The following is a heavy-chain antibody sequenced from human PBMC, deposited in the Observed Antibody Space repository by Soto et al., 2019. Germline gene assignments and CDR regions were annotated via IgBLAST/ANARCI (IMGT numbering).Heavy chain of an antibody. CDR3: ASSNIAAAGFYYYGMDV. CDR1: GVCISSYY. Sequence: LVTLTLTCSVCGVCISSYYWSWIRPPPGKGLEWIGYIYYSGSTNYNPSLKSRVTISVDTSKNQFSLKLSSVTAADTAVYYCASSNIAAAGFYYYGMDVWGRGTTVT. V-gene: IGHV4-59*07. J-gene: IGHJ6*02. D-gene: IGHD6-13*01. CDR2: IYYSGST.